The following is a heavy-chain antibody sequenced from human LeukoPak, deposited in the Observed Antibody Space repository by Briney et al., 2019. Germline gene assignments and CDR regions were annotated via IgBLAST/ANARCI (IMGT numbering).Heavy chain of an antibody. D-gene: IGHD2-2*01. CDR1: GFTFSSYA. CDR3: ARDGRYCSSTSCSWYYYYYGMDV. Sequence: PGRSLRLSCAASGFTFSSYAMPWVRQAPGKGLEWVAVISYDGSNKYYADSVKGRFTISRDNPKNTLYLQMNSLRAEDTAVYYCARDGRYCSSTSCSWYYYYYGMDVWGQGTTVTVSS. CDR2: ISYDGSNK. J-gene: IGHJ6*02. V-gene: IGHV3-30-3*01.